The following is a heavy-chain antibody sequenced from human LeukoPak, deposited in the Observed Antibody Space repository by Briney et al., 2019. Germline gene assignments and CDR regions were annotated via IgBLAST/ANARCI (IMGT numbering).Heavy chain of an antibody. CDR2: ISGSGGST. J-gene: IGHJ6*02. CDR3: AKGTTSLGHYYYYGMDV. D-gene: IGHD2/OR15-2a*01. V-gene: IGHV3-23*01. CDR1: GFTFSSYA. Sequence: GGSLRLSCAASGFTFSSYAMSWVRQAPGKGLEWVSAISGSGGSTYYADSVKGRFTLSRDNSKNTPYLQMNSLRAKDPAVYYCAKGTTSLGHYYYYGMDVWGQGTTVTVSS.